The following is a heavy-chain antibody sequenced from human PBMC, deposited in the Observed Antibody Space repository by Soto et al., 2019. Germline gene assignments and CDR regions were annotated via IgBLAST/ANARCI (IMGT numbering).Heavy chain of an antibody. D-gene: IGHD1-26*01. J-gene: IGHJ6*02. CDR2: IYHSGST. CDR3: ARVSGSYYYGMDV. Sequence: PSETLSLTSAVSGGSISSSNCWSWVRQPPGKGLEWIGEIYHSGSTNYNPSLKSRVTISVDKSKNQFSLKLSSVTAADTAVYYCARVSGSYYYGMDVWGQGTTVTVSS. CDR1: GGSISSSNC. V-gene: IGHV4-4*02.